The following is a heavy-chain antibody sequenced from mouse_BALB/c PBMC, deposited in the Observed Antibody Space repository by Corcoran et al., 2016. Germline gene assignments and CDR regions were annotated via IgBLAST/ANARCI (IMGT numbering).Heavy chain of an antibody. J-gene: IGHJ4*01. CDR1: GFNIKDTY. CDR2: IDPANGNT. Sequence: EVQLQQSGAELVKPGASVKLSCTASGFNIKDTYMHWVKQRPEQGLEWIGRIDPANGNTKYDPKFQGKATITADTSSNTAYLQLSSLTSEDTAVYYCARRGPRSAMDYWGQGTSVTVSS. CDR3: ARRGPRSAMDY. V-gene: IGHV14-3*02. D-gene: IGHD2-10*02.